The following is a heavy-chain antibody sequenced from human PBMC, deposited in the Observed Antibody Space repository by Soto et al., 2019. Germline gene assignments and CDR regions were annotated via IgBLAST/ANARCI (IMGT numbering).Heavy chain of an antibody. J-gene: IGHJ3*01. V-gene: IGHV3-30*03. Sequence: HVQLVESGGDVVQPGTSLRLSCAASGFSLSSFGMHWVRRPPGKGLEWLALISYDGHKTYYTDSVKGRVTISRDKSKSILYLQMSSLTPEDTAVYYCVRMGGLDACALWGQGTMVSVS. CDR3: VRMGGLDACAL. CDR1: GFSLSSFG. CDR2: ISYDGHKT. D-gene: IGHD6-25*01.